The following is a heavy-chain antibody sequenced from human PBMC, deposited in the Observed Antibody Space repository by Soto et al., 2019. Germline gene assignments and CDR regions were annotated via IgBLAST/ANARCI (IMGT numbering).Heavy chain of an antibody. D-gene: IGHD2-2*01. Sequence: ASVKVSCKASGYTFTSYDINWVRQATGQGLEWMGWMNPNSGNTGYAQKFQGRVTMTRNTSISTAYMELSSLRSEDTAVYYCARGGLFSFYPPRLCSSTSCYELGPWFDPWGQGTLVTVSS. CDR2: MNPNSGNT. V-gene: IGHV1-8*01. J-gene: IGHJ5*02. CDR1: GYTFTSYD. CDR3: ARGGLFSFYPPRLCSSTSCYELGPWFDP.